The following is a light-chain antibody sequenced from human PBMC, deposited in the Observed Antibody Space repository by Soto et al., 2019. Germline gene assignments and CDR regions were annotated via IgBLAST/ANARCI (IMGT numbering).Light chain of an antibody. CDR3: QQNKSCPGT. J-gene: IGKJ1*01. Sequence: EILFTQSPSTLSASVGERANISCRASHSVSRYLAWYHQKPGQAPRLLIYDASTRATGIPVRFSGSGSGTEFTLTISSLQSEDFAIYYCQQNKSCPGTFGQGTKVDIK. V-gene: IGKV3-15*01. CDR2: DAS. CDR1: HSVSRY.